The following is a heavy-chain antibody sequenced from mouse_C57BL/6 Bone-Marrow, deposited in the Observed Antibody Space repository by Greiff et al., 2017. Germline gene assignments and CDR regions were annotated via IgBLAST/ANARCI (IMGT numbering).Heavy chain of an antibody. CDR2: IYPRSGNT. D-gene: IGHD1-1*01. Sequence: VQLQESGAELARPGASVKLSCKASGYTFTSYGTSWVKQRTGQGLEWIGEIYPRSGNTYYNEKFKGKATLTADKSSSTAYMELRSLTSEDSAVYFGAFYGSSYDWYFDVWGTGTTVTVSS. J-gene: IGHJ1*03. CDR3: AFYGSSYDWYFDV. CDR1: GYTFTSYG. V-gene: IGHV1-81*01.